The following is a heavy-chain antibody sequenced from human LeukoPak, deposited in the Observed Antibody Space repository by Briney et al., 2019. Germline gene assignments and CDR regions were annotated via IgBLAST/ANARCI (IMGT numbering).Heavy chain of an antibody. CDR3: ARDEYYYDSSGYYLDY. V-gene: IGHV1-2*02. D-gene: IGHD3-22*01. CDR1: GYTFTGYY. Sequence: ASVKVSCKASGYTFTGYYMHWVRQAPGQGLEWMGWINPNSGGTNYAQKFQGRVTMTRDTSISTVYMELSSLRSEDTAVYYCARDEYYYDSSGYYLDYWGQGTLVTVSS. J-gene: IGHJ4*02. CDR2: INPNSGGT.